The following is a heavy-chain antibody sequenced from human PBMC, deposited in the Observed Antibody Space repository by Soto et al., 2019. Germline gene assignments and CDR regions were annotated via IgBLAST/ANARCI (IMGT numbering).Heavy chain of an antibody. Sequence: EVQLVESGGGLVQPGGSLRLSCAASGFTFSSYWMHWVRQAPGKGLVWVSRINSDGSSTSYADSVKGRFTISRDNAKKTLYRKMTSLRAEDTAVYYCARDHRGSAYFDYWGQGTLVTVSS. CDR3: ARDHRGSAYFDY. J-gene: IGHJ4*02. CDR2: INSDGSST. D-gene: IGHD3-10*01. V-gene: IGHV3-74*01. CDR1: GFTFSSYW.